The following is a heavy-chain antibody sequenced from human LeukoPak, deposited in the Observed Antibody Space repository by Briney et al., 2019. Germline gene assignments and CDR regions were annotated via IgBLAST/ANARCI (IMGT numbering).Heavy chain of an antibody. J-gene: IGHJ6*02. Sequence: GGSLRLSCAASGFTFSSYEMNWVRQAPGKGLEWVSYISSSGSTIYYADSVKGRFTISRDNSKNTLYLQMNSLRGEDTAVYYCAKGLTATVVRMDVWGQGTTVTVSS. D-gene: IGHD4-11*01. CDR1: GFTFSSYE. V-gene: IGHV3-48*03. CDR3: AKGLTATVVRMDV. CDR2: ISSSGSTI.